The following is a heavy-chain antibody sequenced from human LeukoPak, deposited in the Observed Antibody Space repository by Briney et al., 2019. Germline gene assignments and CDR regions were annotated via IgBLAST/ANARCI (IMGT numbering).Heavy chain of an antibody. Sequence: ASVKVSCKASGYTFTSYYMHWVRQTPGQGLEWMGWINPNSGDTNLAQNFQGRVTMTRDTSISTAYMDLTRLISNDTAVYYCAKQYPRIAAAGTQKKLLDYWGQGTLVTVSS. J-gene: IGHJ4*02. D-gene: IGHD6-25*01. CDR3: AKQYPRIAAAGTQKKLLDY. V-gene: IGHV1-2*02. CDR2: INPNSGDT. CDR1: GYTFTSYY.